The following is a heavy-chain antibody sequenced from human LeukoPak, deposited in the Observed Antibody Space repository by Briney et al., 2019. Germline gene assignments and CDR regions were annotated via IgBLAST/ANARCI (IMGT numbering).Heavy chain of an antibody. CDR1: GYTFTGYY. CDR2: INPNSGGT. V-gene: IGHV1-2*02. J-gene: IGHJ4*02. CDR3: ASSNWINYMAFDY. D-gene: IGHD1/OR15-1a*01. Sequence: ASVKVSCKASGYTFTGYYMHWVRQAPGQGLEWMGWINPNSGGTNYAQKFQGRVTMTRDTSISTAYMELSRLRSDDTAVYYCASSNWINYMAFDYWGQGTLVTVSS.